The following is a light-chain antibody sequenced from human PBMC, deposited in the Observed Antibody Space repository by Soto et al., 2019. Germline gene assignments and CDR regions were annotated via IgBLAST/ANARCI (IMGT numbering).Light chain of an antibody. CDR2: DAS. CDR1: QDISNY. V-gene: IGKV1-33*01. CDR3: QQYDNLPLT. Sequence: DIQITQSPSSLSASVGDRVTITCHASQDISNYLNWYQQKPGKAPKLLIYDASNLETGVPPRFSGSGSGTDFTFTISSMQPEPLAKYYCQQYDNLPLTFGGGTKVDIK. J-gene: IGKJ4*01.